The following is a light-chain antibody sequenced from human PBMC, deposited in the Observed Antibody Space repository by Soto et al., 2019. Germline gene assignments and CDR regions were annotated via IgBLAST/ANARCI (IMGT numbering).Light chain of an antibody. J-gene: IGKJ4*01. CDR3: QQRFSWPPT. CDR2: DTS. CDR1: QSVSRY. V-gene: IGKV3-11*01. Sequence: EIGLTQSPATLSLSPGDRATLSCRASQSVSRYLAWYQQKPGQAPRLLIHDTSTRATGVPDTFSGSGSVTEFTLTISSLEPEDSAMYYCQQRFSWPPTFGGGTHVEIK.